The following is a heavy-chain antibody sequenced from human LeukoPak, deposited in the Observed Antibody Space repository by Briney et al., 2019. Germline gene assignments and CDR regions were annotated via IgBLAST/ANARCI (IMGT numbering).Heavy chain of an antibody. Sequence: GGSLRLSCAASSFTFSSYWMHWVRQAPGQGRVWVSRINSDGRSTGYADSVKGRFTISRATATTTLDLQMKSPRDKATAVYYCGQAVGAPILGWGQGTLVTVST. CDR1: SFTFSSYW. D-gene: IGHD1-26*01. CDR2: INSDGRST. J-gene: IGHJ4*02. CDR3: GQAVGAPILG. V-gene: IGHV3-74*01.